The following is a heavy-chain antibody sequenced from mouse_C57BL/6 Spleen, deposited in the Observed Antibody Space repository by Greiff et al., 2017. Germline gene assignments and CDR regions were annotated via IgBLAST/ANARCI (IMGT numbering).Heavy chain of an antibody. V-gene: IGHV1-4*01. CDR2: INPSSGYT. CDR3: AREGNYERYYYAMDY. D-gene: IGHD2-1*01. CDR1: GYTFTSYT. Sequence: QVQLQQSGAELARPGASVKMSCKASGYTFTSYTMHWVKQRPGQGLEWIGYINPSSGYTKYNQKFKDKATFTADKSSSTAYMQLSSLTSEDSAVYYCAREGNYERYYYAMDYWGQGTSVTVSS. J-gene: IGHJ4*01.